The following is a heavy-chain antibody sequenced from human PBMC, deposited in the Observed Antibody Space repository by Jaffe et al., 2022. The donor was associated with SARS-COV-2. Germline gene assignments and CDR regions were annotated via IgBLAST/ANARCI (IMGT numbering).Heavy chain of an antibody. Sequence: EVQLLESGGGLVQPGGSLRLSCAASGFTFSSYAMSWVRQAPGKGLEWVSAISGSGGSTYYADSVKGRFTISRDNSKNTLYLQMNSLRAEDTAVYYCAKAVKGLVVVITSTLPDYWGQGTLVTVSS. J-gene: IGHJ4*02. CDR1: GFTFSSYA. CDR2: ISGSGGST. V-gene: IGHV3-23*01. D-gene: IGHD3-22*01. CDR3: AKAVKGLVVVITSTLPDY.